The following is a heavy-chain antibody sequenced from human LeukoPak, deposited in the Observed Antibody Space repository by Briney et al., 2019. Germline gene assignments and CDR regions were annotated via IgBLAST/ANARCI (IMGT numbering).Heavy chain of an antibody. CDR1: GGSFSGYC. J-gene: IGHJ5*02. CDR2: INHSGST. V-gene: IGHV4-34*01. CDR3: ARGGTGDRDTAMIMATYNWFDP. Sequence: SETLSLTCAVYGGSFSGYCWSWIRQPPGKGLEWIGEINHSGSTNYNPSLKSRVTISVDTSKNQFSLKLSSVTAADTAVYYCARGGTGDRDTAMIMATYNWFDPWGQGTLVTVSS. D-gene: IGHD5-18*01.